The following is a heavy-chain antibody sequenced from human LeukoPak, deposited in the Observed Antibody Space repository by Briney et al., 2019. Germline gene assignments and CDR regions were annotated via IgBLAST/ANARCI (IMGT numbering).Heavy chain of an antibody. Sequence: GCLRLSCAAHGFTLSSYAMSSVRQTPGKGLGWVPAVSGNGGSTNYADCVKGRFTVSRDNSKNTLYLQMNSLRAEDTAVYYGAKSPCCDYLFDYWGQGTLVTVSS. J-gene: IGHJ4*02. CDR2: VSGNGGST. CDR1: GFTLSSYA. CDR3: AKSPCCDYLFDY. V-gene: IGHV3-23*01. D-gene: IGHD2-21*01.